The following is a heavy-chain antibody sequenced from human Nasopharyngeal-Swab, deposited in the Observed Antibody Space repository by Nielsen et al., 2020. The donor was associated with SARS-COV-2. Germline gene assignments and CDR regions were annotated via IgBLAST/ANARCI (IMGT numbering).Heavy chain of an antibody. CDR3: ARVGSRELKHYYMDV. Sequence: ASVKVSCKASGYTLTSYGISWVRQAPGQGLEWMGWISAYNGNTNYAQKLQGRVTMTTDTSTSTAYMELRSLRSDDTAVYYCARVGSRELKHYYMDVWGKGATVTVSS. D-gene: IGHD3-10*01. J-gene: IGHJ6*03. CDR2: ISAYNGNT. V-gene: IGHV1-18*01. CDR1: GYTLTSYG.